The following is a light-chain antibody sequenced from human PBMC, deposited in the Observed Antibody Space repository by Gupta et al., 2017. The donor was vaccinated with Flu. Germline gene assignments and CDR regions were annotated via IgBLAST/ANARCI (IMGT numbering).Light chain of an antibody. CDR2: DAS. CDR1: QSVGSY. J-gene: IGKJ4*01. CDR3: QQRSNWPPSLT. Sequence: EIVLTQSPATLSLSPGEGATLSCRASQSVGSYLAWYQQKPGQSPRLLIYDASNRATGIPARFSGSGSGTDFTLTISSLEPEDFAVYYCQQRSNWPPSLTFGGGTKVEIK. V-gene: IGKV3-11*01.